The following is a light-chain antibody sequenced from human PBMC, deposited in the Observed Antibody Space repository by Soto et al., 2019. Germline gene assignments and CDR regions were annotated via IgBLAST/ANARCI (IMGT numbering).Light chain of an antibody. CDR3: SSYTSSSIWV. J-gene: IGLJ3*02. V-gene: IGLV2-14*01. CDR1: SSDVGGYNY. CDR2: EVS. Sequence: QSALTQPRSVSGSPGQSVTISCTGTSSDVGGYNYVSWYQQHPGKAPKLMIYEVSNRPSGVSNRFSGSKSGNTASLTISGLQAEDEADYYCSSYTSSSIWVFGGGTKVTVL.